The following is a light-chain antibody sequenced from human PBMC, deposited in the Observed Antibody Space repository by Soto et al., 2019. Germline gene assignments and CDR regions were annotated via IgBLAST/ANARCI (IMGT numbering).Light chain of an antibody. Sequence: DIQMTQSPSTLSASVGDRVTITCRASQSISTWLAWYQQKPWKAPKLLIYKASNLDSGVTSSFSGSGSGTEFTITINSLQPDDFATYYCQQYNTYPLSFGGATTVEIK. V-gene: IGKV1-5*03. J-gene: IGKJ4*01. CDR1: QSISTW. CDR2: KAS. CDR3: QQYNTYPLS.